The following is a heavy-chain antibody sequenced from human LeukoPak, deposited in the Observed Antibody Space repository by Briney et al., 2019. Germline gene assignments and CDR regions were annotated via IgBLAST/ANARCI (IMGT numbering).Heavy chain of an antibody. CDR1: GFAFNTYS. D-gene: IGHD3-22*01. CDR2: ISWNSGSI. Sequence: PGGSLRLSCAASGFAFNTYSMNWVRQAPGKGLEWVSGISWNSGSIGYADSVKGRFTISRDNAKNSLYLQMNSLRAEDTALYYCAKDNHYYYDSSGSFDYWGQGTLVTVSS. CDR3: AKDNHYYYDSSGSFDY. V-gene: IGHV3-9*01. J-gene: IGHJ4*02.